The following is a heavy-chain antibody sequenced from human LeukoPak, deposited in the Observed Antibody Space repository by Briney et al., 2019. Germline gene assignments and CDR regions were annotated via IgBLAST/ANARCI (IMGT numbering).Heavy chain of an antibody. Sequence: GASVKVTCKASGKPFTGYYMLWCRQAPGQGLGWMGWINPNSGGTNYAQKFQGRVTMTRDTSISTAYMELSRLRSDDTAVYYCARAHLDRLTDYWGQGTLVTVSS. D-gene: IGHD3-22*01. J-gene: IGHJ4*02. CDR3: ARAHLDRLTDY. CDR2: INPNSGGT. V-gene: IGHV1-2*02. CDR1: GKPFTGYY.